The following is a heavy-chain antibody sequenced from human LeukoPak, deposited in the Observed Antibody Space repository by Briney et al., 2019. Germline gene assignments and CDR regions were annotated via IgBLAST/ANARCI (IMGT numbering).Heavy chain of an antibody. CDR2: IYYSGST. CDR1: GGSISSYY. V-gene: IGHV4-59*08. Sequence: SETLSLTCTVSGGSISSYYWSWIRQPPGKGLEWIGYIYYSGSTNYNPPLKSRVTISVDTSKNQFSLKLSSVTAADTAVYYCARHFRPARRGFDYWGQGTLVTVSS. J-gene: IGHJ4*02. D-gene: IGHD6-6*01. CDR3: ARHFRPARRGFDY.